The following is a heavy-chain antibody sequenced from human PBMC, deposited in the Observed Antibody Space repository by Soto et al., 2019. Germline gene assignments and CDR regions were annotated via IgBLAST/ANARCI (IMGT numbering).Heavy chain of an antibody. D-gene: IGHD6-19*01. CDR1: GFIFSRYG. J-gene: IGHJ4*02. CDR2: VSHDGLAQ. CDR3: AKETIEVGGPNYFDY. Sequence: QVQLVEFGGGVVQPGRSLRLLCEGSGFIFSRYGMHWVRQAPGMGLEWVAVVSHDGLAQYYGDSVKGRFTISRDNSQNTLYMQMNSLRTEDTAIYYCAKETIEVGGPNYFDYWGQGTLVTVSS. V-gene: IGHV3-30*18.